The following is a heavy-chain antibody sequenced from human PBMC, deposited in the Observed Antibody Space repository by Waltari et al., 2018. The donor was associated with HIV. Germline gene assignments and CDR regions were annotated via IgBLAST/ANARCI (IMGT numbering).Heavy chain of an antibody. Sequence: EVQLLESGGGLVQPGGSLRLSCAASGFTFSSYAMSWVRQAPGKGLEWVSAISGSGGSTYYADSVKGRFTISRDNSKNTLYLQMNSLRAEDTAVYYCARSGYRRYDAFDIWGQGTMDTVSS. CDR1: GFTFSSYA. CDR3: ARSGYRRYDAFDI. CDR2: ISGSGGST. V-gene: IGHV3-23*01. D-gene: IGHD5-18*01. J-gene: IGHJ3*02.